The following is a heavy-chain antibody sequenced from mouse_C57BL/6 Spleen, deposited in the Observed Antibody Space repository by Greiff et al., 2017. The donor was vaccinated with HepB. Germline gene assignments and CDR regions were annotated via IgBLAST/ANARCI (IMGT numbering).Heavy chain of an antibody. D-gene: IGHD1-1*01. V-gene: IGHV1-42*01. Sequence: EVQLQQSGPELVKPGASVKISCKASGYSFTGYYMNWVKQSPEKSLEWIGEINPSTGGTTYNQKFKAKATLTVDKSSSTAYMQLKSLTSEDSAVYYCARKDYGSSPDVWGTGTTVTVSS. CDR3: ARKDYGSSPDV. J-gene: IGHJ1*03. CDR2: INPSTGGT. CDR1: GYSFTGYY.